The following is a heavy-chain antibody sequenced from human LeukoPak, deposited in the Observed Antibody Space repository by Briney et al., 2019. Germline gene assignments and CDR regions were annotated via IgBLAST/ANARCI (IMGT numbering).Heavy chain of an antibody. CDR2: MYHSGST. CDR3: ARLRVAADQTKENFDY. D-gene: IGHD6-13*01. CDR1: GGSISSRSHY. V-gene: IGHV4-39*01. Sequence: PSETLSLTCTVSGGSISSRSHYWGWIRRPQGKGLEWIGSMYHSGSTYYNPSLKSRITISVDTSKNQFSLKLSSVTAADTAVYYCARLRVAADQTKENFDYWGQGTLVTVSS. J-gene: IGHJ4*02.